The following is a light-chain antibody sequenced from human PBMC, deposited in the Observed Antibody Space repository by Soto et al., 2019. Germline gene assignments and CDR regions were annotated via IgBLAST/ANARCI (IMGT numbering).Light chain of an antibody. CDR2: DAS. Sequence: IVMTQSPASLSVSPGERATLSCRASQNINNNLAWYQQRPGQAPRLLIYDASTRATGIPARFSGSGSGTDFTLTITSLQSEDFAVYFCQHYHNWPPWTFGQGTKVDIK. J-gene: IGKJ1*01. CDR3: QHYHNWPPWT. CDR1: QNINNN. V-gene: IGKV3-15*01.